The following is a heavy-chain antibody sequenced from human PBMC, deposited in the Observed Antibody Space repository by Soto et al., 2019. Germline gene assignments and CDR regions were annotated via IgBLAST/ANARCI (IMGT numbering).Heavy chain of an antibody. CDR1: GYSFDNYW. D-gene: IGHD5-12*01. Sequence: AGESLKISCKGSGYSFDNYWIGWVRQMPGKGLEWMAIIYPGDSDRRYSPSFQGQVTISADQSTTTAYMELSSLRSEDTAVYYCAVGYSDYDSAVAGGYYYGMDVWGQGTTVTVSS. V-gene: IGHV5-51*01. CDR2: IYPGDSDR. J-gene: IGHJ6*02. CDR3: AVGYSDYDSAVAGGYYYGMDV.